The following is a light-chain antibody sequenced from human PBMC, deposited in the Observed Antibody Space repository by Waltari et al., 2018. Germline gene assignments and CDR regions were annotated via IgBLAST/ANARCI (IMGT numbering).Light chain of an antibody. V-gene: IGKV1-5*03. Sequence: DIQMTQSPSTLSASVGDRVTITCRASQSIGESLAWYQQIPGKAPKLLIYKASRLESGVPSRFSGSSSGTDFTLTISSLQPDDFATYYCQQYETYSWTFGLGTKVEI. CDR2: KAS. CDR1: QSIGES. CDR3: QQYETYSWT. J-gene: IGKJ1*01.